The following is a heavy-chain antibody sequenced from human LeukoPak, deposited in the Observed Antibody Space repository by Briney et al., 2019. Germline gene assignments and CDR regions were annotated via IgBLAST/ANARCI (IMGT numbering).Heavy chain of an antibody. J-gene: IGHJ4*02. Sequence: SETLSLTCAVYSGSFSGYYWSWIREPPGKGVEWIGEINHSGSTKYNPSLKSRVTISVDTSKNQFSLKLSSVTAADTAVYYCARGRGYYDSSGYIWGQGTLVIVSS. V-gene: IGHV4-34*01. CDR1: SGSFSGYY. CDR2: INHSGST. D-gene: IGHD3-22*01. CDR3: ARGRGYYDSSGYI.